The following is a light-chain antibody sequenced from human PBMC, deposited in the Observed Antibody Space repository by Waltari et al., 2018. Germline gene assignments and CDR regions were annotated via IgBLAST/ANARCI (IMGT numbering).Light chain of an antibody. V-gene: IGKV3-15*01. CDR3: QQYNNWPRT. CDR1: ESVSSN. J-gene: IGKJ1*01. Sequence: EIVLTQPPATLSVSPGERATLSCRASESVSSNLAWFQQKPGQAPRLLISGASTRATGIPARFSGSGSGTEFTLTISSLQSEDFAVYYCQQYNNWPRTFGQGTKVEIK. CDR2: GAS.